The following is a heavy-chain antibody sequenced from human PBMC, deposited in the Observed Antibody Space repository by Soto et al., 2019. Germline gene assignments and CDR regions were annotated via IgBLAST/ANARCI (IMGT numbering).Heavy chain of an antibody. J-gene: IGHJ2*01. CDR3: VRDKGRRADPHPNWYFDL. CDR2: IYYSGST. V-gene: IGHV4-39*07. CDR1: GGSISSSSYY. Sequence: SETLSLTCTVSGGSISSSSYYWGWIRQPPGKGLEWIGSIYYSGSTYYNPSLKSRVTISVDTSKNQFSLKLSSVTAADTAVYYCVRDKGRRADPHPNWYFDLWGRGTLVTVSS.